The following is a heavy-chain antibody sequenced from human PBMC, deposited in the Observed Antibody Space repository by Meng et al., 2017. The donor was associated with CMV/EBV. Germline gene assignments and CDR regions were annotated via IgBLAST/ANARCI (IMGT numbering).Heavy chain of an antibody. CDR1: AFTYINYW. CDR2: INQDGSDK. CDR3: ASHGGY. J-gene: IGHJ4*02. D-gene: IGHD3-16*01. Sequence: GGSLRLSCAASAFTYINYWMMWVRQAPGKGLEWVANINQDGSDKYYVDSVKGRLTISRDNAEKSLYLQMSSLRAEDTAVYYCASHGGYWGQGTLVTVSS. V-gene: IGHV3-7*01.